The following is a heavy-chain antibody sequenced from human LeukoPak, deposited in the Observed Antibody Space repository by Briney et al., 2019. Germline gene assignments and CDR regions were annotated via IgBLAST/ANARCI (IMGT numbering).Heavy chain of an antibody. CDR3: TTDLKESGSDTTTGFQY. Sequence: GGSLRLSCAASGFTFSSYAMNWVRQAPGKGLEWVSAISGSGGSTYYADSVKGRFTISRDNSKNTLYLQMNSLRAEDTAVYYCTTDLKESGSDTTTGFQYWGQGTLVTVSS. V-gene: IGHV3-23*01. D-gene: IGHD1-26*01. CDR1: GFTFSSYA. J-gene: IGHJ4*02. CDR2: ISGSGGST.